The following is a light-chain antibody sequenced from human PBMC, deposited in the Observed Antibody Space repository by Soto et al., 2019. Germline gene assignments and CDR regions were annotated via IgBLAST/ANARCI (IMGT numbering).Light chain of an antibody. J-gene: IGKJ1*01. Sequence: DIQMTQSPSTLSASVGDRVTITCRASQSISGWLAWYQQKPGKAPKLLIYKASGLESGVPSRFSGSGYGTEFTLTISSLQPDDFATYYCQQYNSYRTFGQGTKVEIK. CDR1: QSISGW. CDR2: KAS. V-gene: IGKV1-5*03. CDR3: QQYNSYRT.